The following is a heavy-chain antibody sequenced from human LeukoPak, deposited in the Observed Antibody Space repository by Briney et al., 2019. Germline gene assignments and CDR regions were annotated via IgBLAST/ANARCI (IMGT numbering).Heavy chain of an antibody. D-gene: IGHD3-3*01. J-gene: IGHJ4*02. CDR2: ISSSSSTI. CDR1: GFTFSSYS. Sequence: GGSLRLSCAASGFTFSSYSMNWVRQAPGKGLEWVSYISSSSSTIYYADSVKGRFTISRDNAKNSLYLQMNSLRAEDTAVYYCASLYYDLWSGYRDYWGQGTLVTVSS. CDR3: ASLYYDLWSGYRDY. V-gene: IGHV3-48*01.